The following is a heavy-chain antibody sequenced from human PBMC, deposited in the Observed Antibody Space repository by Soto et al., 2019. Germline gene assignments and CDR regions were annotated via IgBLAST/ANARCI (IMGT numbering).Heavy chain of an antibody. J-gene: IGHJ4*02. D-gene: IGHD3-22*01. CDR1: GGSVSSGSYY. CDR2: FYYSGST. Sequence: SETLSLTCPVSGGSVSSGSYYWSWIRQPPGKGLEWIGYFYYSGSTNYNPSLKSRVTISVDTSKNQFSLKLSSVTAADTAVYYCARDRTSSGYYFDYSLDYWGQGTRVNVSS. CDR3: ARDRTSSGYYFDYSLDY. V-gene: IGHV4-61*01.